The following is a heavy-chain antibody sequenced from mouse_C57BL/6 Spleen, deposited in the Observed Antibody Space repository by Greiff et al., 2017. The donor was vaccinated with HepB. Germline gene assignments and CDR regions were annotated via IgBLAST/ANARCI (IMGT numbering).Heavy chain of an antibody. V-gene: IGHV5-17*01. CDR1: GFTFSDYG. CDR3: ARDTTVVAPFAY. Sequence: EVMLVESGGGLVKPGGSLKLSCAASGFTFSDYGMHWVRQAPEKGLEWVAYISSGSSTIYYADTVKGRFTISRDNAKNTLFLQMTSLRSEDTAMYYCARDTTVVAPFAYWGQGTLVTVSA. J-gene: IGHJ3*01. CDR2: ISSGSSTI. D-gene: IGHD1-1*01.